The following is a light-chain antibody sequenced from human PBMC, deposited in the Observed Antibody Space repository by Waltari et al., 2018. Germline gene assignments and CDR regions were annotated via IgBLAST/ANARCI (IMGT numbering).Light chain of an antibody. CDR3: QSYDSSLSGAYV. Sequence: QSVLTQPPSVSGAPGQRVSISCTGSDSNIGAGYDVQWYQHLPGTAPKLRMYANSIRPPGGPGRFPGSKSGTSVCLAITGLQGEDEADYYGQSYDSSLSGAYVFGTGTKVTVL. CDR1: DSNIGAGYD. V-gene: IGLV1-40*01. J-gene: IGLJ1*01. CDR2: ANS.